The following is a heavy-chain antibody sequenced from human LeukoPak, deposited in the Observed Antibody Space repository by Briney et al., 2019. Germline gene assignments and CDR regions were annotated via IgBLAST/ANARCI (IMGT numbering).Heavy chain of an antibody. V-gene: IGHV4-39*07. CDR1: GGSVSSGSYY. CDR2: INHSGST. D-gene: IGHD6-19*01. J-gene: IGHJ4*02. CDR3: ATQWLAAFDY. Sequence: SETLSLTCTVSGGSVSSGSYYWSWIRQPPGKGLEWIGEINHSGSTNYNPSLKSRVTISVDTSKNQFSLKLSSVTAADTAVYYCATQWLAAFDYWGQGTLVTVSS.